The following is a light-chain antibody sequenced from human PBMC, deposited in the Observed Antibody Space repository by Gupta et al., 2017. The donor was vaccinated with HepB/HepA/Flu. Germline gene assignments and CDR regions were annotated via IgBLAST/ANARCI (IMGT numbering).Light chain of an antibody. V-gene: IGLV3-1*01. CDR2: EDS. CDR1: KLGNKY. CDR3: QAWNNNNVV. J-gene: IGLJ2*01. Sequence: SYELIQLPSVSVSPGQTASITCSGDKLGNKYAPWYQQKPGQSPALVIYEDSKRPSGVPERFSGSNSGNTATLTISGTQAMDEADYFCQAWNNNNVVFGGGTKLTVL.